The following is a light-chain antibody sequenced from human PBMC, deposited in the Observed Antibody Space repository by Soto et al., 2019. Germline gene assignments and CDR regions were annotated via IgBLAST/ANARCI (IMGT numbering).Light chain of an antibody. V-gene: IGKV1-5*01. J-gene: IGKJ1*01. Sequence: DIQMTQSPSTLSASVGDRVTITCRPSQNISTSLAWYQQKSGRAPKLLIYDVSNLESGVPSRFSGSGSETEFSLTISGLQPDDFATYYCQQYDSYRTFGQGTKVDIK. CDR3: QQYDSYRT. CDR2: DVS. CDR1: QNISTS.